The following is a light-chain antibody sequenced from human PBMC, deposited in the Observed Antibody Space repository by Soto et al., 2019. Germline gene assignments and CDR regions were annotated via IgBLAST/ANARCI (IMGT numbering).Light chain of an antibody. CDR3: QQYGNLLWT. Sequence: IVLTQSPGTLSLSPGERATLSCRASQSVSSSYLAWYQQDPGQAPRLLIFGASKRATGIPDRFSGSGSGTDFTLTISRLEPEDFAVYYCQQYGNLLWTFGQGTKVEIK. CDR2: GAS. J-gene: IGKJ1*01. V-gene: IGKV3-20*01. CDR1: QSVSSSY.